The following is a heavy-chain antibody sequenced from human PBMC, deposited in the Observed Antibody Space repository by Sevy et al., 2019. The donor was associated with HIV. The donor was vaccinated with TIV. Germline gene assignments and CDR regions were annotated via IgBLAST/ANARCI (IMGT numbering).Heavy chain of an antibody. D-gene: IGHD4-17*01. Sequence: GGALRLSCVVSGLTFSDAWMNWVRQAPGKGLEWVGRIISKGGGGTIGYAAPVKGRFTISRDDSKNTLYLQMNRLRAEDTAVYYCARDLEFYDYGDYGPAFMPDYWGQGTLVTVSS. V-gene: IGHV3-15*07. CDR3: ARDLEFYDYGDYGPAFMPDY. CDR2: IISKGGGGTI. CDR1: GLTFSDAW. J-gene: IGHJ4*02.